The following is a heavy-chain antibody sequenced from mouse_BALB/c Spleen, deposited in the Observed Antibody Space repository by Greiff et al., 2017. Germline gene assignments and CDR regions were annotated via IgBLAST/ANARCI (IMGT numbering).Heavy chain of an antibody. J-gene: IGHJ2*01. D-gene: IGHD2-4*01. CDR2: IYPYNGGT. V-gene: IGHV1S29*02. CDR3: ARQELDYDGGGFDY. CDR1: GYTFTDYN. Sequence: EVKLQESGPELVKPGASVKISCKASGYTFTDYNMHWVKQSHGKSLEWIGYIYPYNGGTGYNQKFKSKATLTVDNSSSTAYMELRSLTSEDSAVYYCARQELDYDGGGFDYWGQGTTLTVSS.